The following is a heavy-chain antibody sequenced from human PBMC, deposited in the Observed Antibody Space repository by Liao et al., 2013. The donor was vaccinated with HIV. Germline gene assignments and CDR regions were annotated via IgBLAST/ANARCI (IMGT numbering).Heavy chain of an antibody. Sequence: QVQLQESGPGLVKPSQTLSLTCTVSGGSISSSSYYWGWIRQPPGKGLEWIGSIYYSGSTYYNPSLKSRVTISVDTSKNQFSLKLSSVTAADTAVYYCARLSGVDHYYLYYMDVWGKGTTVTVSS. J-gene: IGHJ6*03. V-gene: IGHV4-39*07. CDR1: GGSISSSSYY. CDR2: IYYSGST. CDR3: ARLSGVDHYYLYYMDV. D-gene: IGHD6-25*01.